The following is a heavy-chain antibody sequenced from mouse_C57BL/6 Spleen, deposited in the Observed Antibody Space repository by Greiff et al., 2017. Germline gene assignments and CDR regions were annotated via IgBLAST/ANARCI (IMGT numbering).Heavy chain of an antibody. CDR1: GFNIKDYY. Sequence: VQLQQSGAELVKPGASVKLSCTASGFNIKDYYMHWVKQRTEQGLEWIGRIDPEDGETKYAPKFQGKATLTADTSSNTAYLQLSSLTSEDTAVYYCAKGLYYGGYFDYWGQGTTLTVSS. D-gene: IGHD2-1*01. V-gene: IGHV14-2*01. CDR3: AKGLYYGGYFDY. J-gene: IGHJ2*01. CDR2: IDPEDGET.